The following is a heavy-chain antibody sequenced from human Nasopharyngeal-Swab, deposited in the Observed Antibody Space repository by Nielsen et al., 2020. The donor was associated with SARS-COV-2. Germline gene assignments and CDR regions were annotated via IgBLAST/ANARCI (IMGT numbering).Heavy chain of an antibody. V-gene: IGHV4-28*01. CDR2: IYYSGST. J-gene: IGHJ4*02. D-gene: IGHD3/OR15-3a*01. CDR3: ASVLDLGILDY. Sequence: WIRQPPGKGLEWIGYIYYSGSTYYNPSLKSRVTMSVDTSKNQFSLKLSSVTAADTAVYYCASVLDLGILDYWGQGTLVTVSS.